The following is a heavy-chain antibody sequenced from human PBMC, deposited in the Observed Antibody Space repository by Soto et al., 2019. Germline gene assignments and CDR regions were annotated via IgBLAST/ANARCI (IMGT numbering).Heavy chain of an antibody. J-gene: IGHJ3*02. V-gene: IGHV3-7*03. CDR1: GFTFSSYW. D-gene: IGHD3-9*01. CDR3: ARSWYYDILTGYYRDAFDI. CDR2: IKQDGSEK. Sequence: EVQLVESGGGLVQPGGSLRLSCAASGFTFSSYWMSWVRQAPGKGLEWVANIKQDGSEKYYVDSVKGRFTISRDNAKNSLYLQMNSLSAEDTAVYYCARSWYYDILTGYYRDAFDIWGQGTMVTVSS.